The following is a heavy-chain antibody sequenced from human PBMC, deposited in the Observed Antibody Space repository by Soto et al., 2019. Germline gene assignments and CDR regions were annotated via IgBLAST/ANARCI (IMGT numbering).Heavy chain of an antibody. D-gene: IGHD6-19*01. CDR2: IWYDGSNK. V-gene: IGHV3-33*01. CDR3: ARDIHSSGWNYYYYYGMDV. J-gene: IGHJ6*02. CDR1: GFTFSSYG. Sequence: PGGSLRLSCAASGFTFSSYGMHWVRQAPGKGLEWVAVIWYDGSNKYYADSVKGRFTISRDNSKNTLYLQMNSLRAEDTAVYYCARDIHSSGWNYYYYYGMDVWGQGTTVTVS.